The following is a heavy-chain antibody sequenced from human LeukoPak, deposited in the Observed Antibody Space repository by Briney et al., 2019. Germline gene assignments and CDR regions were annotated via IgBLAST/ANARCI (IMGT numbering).Heavy chain of an antibody. CDR2: ISGSGGST. J-gene: IGHJ4*02. CDR1: GFTFSSYA. CDR3: AKWVFGYCSGGSCYPDPFDY. Sequence: GGSLRLSCAASGFTFSSYAMSWVRQAPGKGLEWVSAISGSGGSTYYADSVKGRFTISRDNSKKTLYLLMNSLRAEDTAVYYCAKWVFGYCSGGSCYPDPFDYWGQGTLVTVSS. V-gene: IGHV3-23*01. D-gene: IGHD2-15*01.